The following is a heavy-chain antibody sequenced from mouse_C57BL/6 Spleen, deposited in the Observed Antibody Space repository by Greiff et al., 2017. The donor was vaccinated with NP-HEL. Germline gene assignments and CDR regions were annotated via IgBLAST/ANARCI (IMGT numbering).Heavy chain of an antibody. Sequence: QVQLQQPGAELVKPGASVKLSCKASGYTFTSYWMHWVKQRPGQGLEWIGMIHPNSGSTNYNEKFKSKATLTVDKSSSTAYMQLSSLTSEDSAVYYCARDPHYYGSAWFAYWGQGTLVTVSA. CDR2: IHPNSGST. J-gene: IGHJ3*01. CDR3: ARDPHYYGSAWFAY. CDR1: GYTFTSYW. V-gene: IGHV1-64*01. D-gene: IGHD1-2*01.